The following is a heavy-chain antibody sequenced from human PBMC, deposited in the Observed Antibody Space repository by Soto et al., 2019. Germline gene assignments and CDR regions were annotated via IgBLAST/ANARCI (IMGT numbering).Heavy chain of an antibody. J-gene: IGHJ4*02. CDR3: ARRYGGGFDY. Sequence: QAQLLESGPGLVKPSETLSLTCTVSGGSIRSYYWSWIRQPPGKGLEWIGYIYSSGSTNYNPSLKSRVTISVDTSKNQFSLKLSSVTAADTAVYYCARRYGGGFDYWGQGTLVTVSS. CDR2: IYSSGST. V-gene: IGHV4-59*08. CDR1: GGSIRSYY. D-gene: IGHD3-10*01.